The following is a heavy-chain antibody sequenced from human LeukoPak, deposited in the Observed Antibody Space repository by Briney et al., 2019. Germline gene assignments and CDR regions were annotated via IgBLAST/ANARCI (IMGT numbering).Heavy chain of an antibody. Sequence: SETLSLTCTVSGASITTNYWSWFRQSPGKGLEWIGYIFYSGNTKYSPSLESRVTISVDTSKNHFSLNLKSVTAADTAVYYCARLSTYSHFDFWGQGTLVTASS. D-gene: IGHD1-26*01. J-gene: IGHJ4*02. V-gene: IGHV4-59*08. CDR3: ARLSTYSHFDF. CDR1: GASITTNY. CDR2: IFYSGNT.